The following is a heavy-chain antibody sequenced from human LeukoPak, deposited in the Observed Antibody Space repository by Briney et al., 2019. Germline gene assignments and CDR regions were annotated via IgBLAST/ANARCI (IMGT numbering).Heavy chain of an antibody. CDR3: ARDKVATTTLAAAGTRDFDY. Sequence: GASVRVSCKASGYTFTGYYMHWVRQAPGQGLEWMGWINPNSGGTNYAQKFQGRVTMTRDTSISTAYMELSRLRSDDTAVYYCARDKVATTTLAAAGTRDFDYWGQGTLVTVSS. D-gene: IGHD6-13*01. J-gene: IGHJ4*02. CDR1: GYTFTGYY. CDR2: INPNSGGT. V-gene: IGHV1-2*02.